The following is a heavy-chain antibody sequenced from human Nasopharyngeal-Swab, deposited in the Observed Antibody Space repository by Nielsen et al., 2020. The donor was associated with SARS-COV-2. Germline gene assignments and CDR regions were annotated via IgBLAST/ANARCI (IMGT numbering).Heavy chain of an antibody. J-gene: IGHJ6*02. V-gene: IGHV3-30*18. CDR1: GFTFSSYG. CDR2: ISYDGSNK. D-gene: IGHD3-10*01. Sequence: GGSLRPSCAASGFTFSSYGMHWVRQAPGKGLEWVAVISYDGSNKYYADSVKGRFTISRDNSKNTLYLQMNSLRAEDTAVYYCAKEPGVLWFGELFSYGMDVWGQGTTVTVSS. CDR3: AKEPGVLWFGELFSYGMDV.